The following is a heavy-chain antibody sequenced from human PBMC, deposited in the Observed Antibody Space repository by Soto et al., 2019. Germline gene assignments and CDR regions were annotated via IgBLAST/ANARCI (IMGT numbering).Heavy chain of an antibody. CDR3: ARCDFGDCGPPLDH. J-gene: IGHJ4*02. V-gene: IGHV1-18*01. CDR1: GYTFSSYG. D-gene: IGHD2-21*02. CDR2: ISVYNGHT. Sequence: QVHLMQSGAEVKSPGASVRVSCKASGYTFSSYGVSWVRQAPGQGLEFMGWISVYNGHTNYAQKFQGRVTMTTDTSTSTAYMELRSLRSADTAVYFCARCDFGDCGPPLDHGGQGPLVTVSA.